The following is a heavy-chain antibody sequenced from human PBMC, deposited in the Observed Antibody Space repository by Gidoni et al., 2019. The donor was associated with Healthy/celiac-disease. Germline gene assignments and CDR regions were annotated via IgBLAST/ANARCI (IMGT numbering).Heavy chain of an antibody. Sequence: QVQLQESGPGLVKPSQTLSLTCTVSGGSISSGGYYWSWIRQHPGKGLEWIGYIYYSGSTYYNPSLKSRVTISVDTSKNQFSLKLSSVTAADTAVYYCARDADVVVPAAKLTPPWYFDLWGRGTLVTVSS. V-gene: IGHV4-31*03. CDR2: IYYSGST. J-gene: IGHJ2*01. CDR1: GGSISSGGYY. D-gene: IGHD2-2*01. CDR3: ARDADVVVPAAKLTPPWYFDL.